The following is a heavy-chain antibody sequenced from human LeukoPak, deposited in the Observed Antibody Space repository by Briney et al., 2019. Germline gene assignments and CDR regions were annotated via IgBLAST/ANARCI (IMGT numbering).Heavy chain of an antibody. CDR3: ARHWGYDAFDI. CDR1: AGSISSYY. V-gene: IGHV4-59*08. Sequence: SETLSLTCTVSAGSISSYYWSWIRQPPGKGPEWIGYIYDSGTTNYNPSLKSRVTTSIDTSKNQFSLKLSSVTAADAAVYYCARHWGYDAFDIWGQGTMVTVSS. CDR2: IYDSGTT. D-gene: IGHD3-16*01. J-gene: IGHJ3*02.